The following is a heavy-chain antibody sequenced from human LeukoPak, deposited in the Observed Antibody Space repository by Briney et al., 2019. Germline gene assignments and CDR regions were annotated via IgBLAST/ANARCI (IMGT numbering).Heavy chain of an antibody. J-gene: IGHJ4*02. Sequence: ASVKVSFKASGYTFTTYGISWVRQAPGQGLEWLGRISVHNGNTNYAQKLQGRVTMTTDTSTSTAYMELRSLRSDDTAVYYCARMILLLGDVLTVPPRGFDYWGQGTLVTVSS. V-gene: IGHV1-18*01. CDR3: ARMILLLGDVLTVPPRGFDY. CDR2: ISVHNGNT. D-gene: IGHD3-9*01. CDR1: GYTFTTYG.